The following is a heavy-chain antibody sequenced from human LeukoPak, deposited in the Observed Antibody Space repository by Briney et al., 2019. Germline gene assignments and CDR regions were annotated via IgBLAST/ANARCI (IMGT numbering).Heavy chain of an antibody. J-gene: IGHJ4*02. D-gene: IGHD2-2*01. Sequence: PGGSLRLSCAASGYTFTSYSMNWVCQAPGKGLEWVSYISDGGETIYYADSVKGRFTISRDNAKNSLYLQMNSLRAEDTAVYYCARDCGTTSCYDFPDFDYWGQGTLVTVSS. CDR1: GYTFTSYS. CDR3: ARDCGTTSCYDFPDFDY. V-gene: IGHV3-48*01. CDR2: ISDGGETI.